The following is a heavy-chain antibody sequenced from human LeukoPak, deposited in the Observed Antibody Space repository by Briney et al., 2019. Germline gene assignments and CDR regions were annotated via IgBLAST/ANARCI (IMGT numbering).Heavy chain of an antibody. V-gene: IGHV4-39*01. CDR3: ARLGRGGSYDSGY. J-gene: IGHJ4*02. Sequence: KPSETLSLTCTVSRGSISSSSYYWGWIRQPPGKWLEWIGSIYYSGSTYYNPSLKSRVTISVATSKNQFSLKLSSVTAADTAVYYCARLGRGGSYDSGYWGQGTLVTVSS. CDR1: RGSISSSSYY. CDR2: IYYSGST. D-gene: IGHD1-26*01.